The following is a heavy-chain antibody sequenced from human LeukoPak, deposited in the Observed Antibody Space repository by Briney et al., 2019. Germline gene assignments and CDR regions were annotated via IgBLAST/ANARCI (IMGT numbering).Heavy chain of an antibody. CDR3: ARGNGYCSSTSCFDY. Sequence: SETLSLTCNVYGGSFSGYYWTWIRQSPGMGLEWIGEINHSGSTNYNPSLKSRVTISVDTSKNQFSLKLSSVTAADTAVYYCARGNGYCSSTSCFDYWGQGTLVTVSS. J-gene: IGHJ4*02. CDR1: GGSFSGYY. CDR2: INHSGST. D-gene: IGHD2-2*03. V-gene: IGHV4-34*01.